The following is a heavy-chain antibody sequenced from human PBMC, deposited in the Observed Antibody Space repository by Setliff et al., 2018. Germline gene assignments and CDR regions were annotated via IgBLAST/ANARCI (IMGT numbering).Heavy chain of an antibody. CDR1: GGSFSDYY. V-gene: IGHV4-34*01. CDR3: ARGVRTGHLDS. Sequence: NPSETLSLTCGASGGSFSDYYWSWIRQTPGKGLEWIGEINHSGSTRYNPSLMSRVTISVDNSKNQFSLNLNSVTVADTAVYFCARGVRTGHLDSWGQGTLVTVSS. J-gene: IGHJ4*02. CDR2: INHSGST. D-gene: IGHD1-1*01.